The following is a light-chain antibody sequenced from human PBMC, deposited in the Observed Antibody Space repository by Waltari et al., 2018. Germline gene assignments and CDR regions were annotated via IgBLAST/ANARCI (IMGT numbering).Light chain of an antibody. CDR1: QSINTN. CDR2: GAS. J-gene: IGKJ2*01. Sequence: ETVMTQSPATLSGSPGERGTLPCSAAQSINTNLAWYQQKPTQAPRRLVYGASTKATGIPTRFSGSGSGTEVTLTISSLQSEDVAVYYCQQYNNGPPYTFGQGTQLEI. V-gene: IGKV3-15*01. CDR3: QQYNNGPPYT.